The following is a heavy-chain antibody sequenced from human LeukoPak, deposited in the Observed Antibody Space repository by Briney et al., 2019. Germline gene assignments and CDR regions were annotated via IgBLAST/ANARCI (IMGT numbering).Heavy chain of an antibody. J-gene: IGHJ4*02. D-gene: IGHD6-19*01. CDR2: ISSSSYI. CDR3: ASIAVADDFDY. CDR1: GFTFSSYS. V-gene: IGHV3-21*01. Sequence: GGSLRLSCAASGFTFSSYSMNWVRQAPGKGLEWVSSISSSSYIYYADSVKGRFTISRDNAKNSLYLQMNSLRAEDTAVYYCASIAVADDFDYWGQGTLVTVSS.